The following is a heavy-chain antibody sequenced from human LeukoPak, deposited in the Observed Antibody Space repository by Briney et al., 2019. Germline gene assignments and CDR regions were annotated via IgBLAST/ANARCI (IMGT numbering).Heavy chain of an antibody. CDR2: IRSKAYGGTT. CDR1: GFTFGDYA. D-gene: IGHD3-3*01. J-gene: IGHJ5*02. Sequence: SLRLSCTASGFTFGDYAMSWVRQAPGKGLEWVGFIRSKAYGGTTEYAASVKGRFTISRDDSKSIAYLQMNSLKTEDTAVYYCTRSCCTIFGVVAAAYNWFDPWGQGTLVTVSS. V-gene: IGHV3-49*04. CDR3: TRSCCTIFGVVAAAYNWFDP.